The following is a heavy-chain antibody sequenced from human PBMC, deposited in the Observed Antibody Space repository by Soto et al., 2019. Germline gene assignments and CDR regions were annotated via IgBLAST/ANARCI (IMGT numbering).Heavy chain of an antibody. V-gene: IGHV4-39*07. J-gene: IGHJ6*02. D-gene: IGHD2-21*02. CDR2: IYYSGST. CDR3: ARVCGGDCHYGMDV. Sequence: SETLSLTCTVSGGSISRSSYYWGWIRQPPGKGLEWIGSIYYSGSTYYNPSLKSRVTISVDTSKNQFSLKLSSVTAADTAVYYCARVCGGDCHYGMDVWGQGTKVTVSS. CDR1: GGSISRSSYY.